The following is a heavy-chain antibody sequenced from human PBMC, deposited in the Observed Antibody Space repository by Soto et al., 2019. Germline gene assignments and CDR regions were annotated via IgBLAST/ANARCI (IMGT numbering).Heavy chain of an antibody. V-gene: IGHV3-11*01. CDR1: GFTFSDYY. J-gene: IGHJ6*02. Sequence: QVQLVESGGGLVKPGGSLRLSCAASGFTFSDYYMVWIRQAPGKGLEWVSYISRDGSSMYYADSVKGRFTMSRDNAKNSLSLQMNSLRAEDTAVYYCARPNGESIHYYHGMDVWGQGTTVTVSS. CDR2: ISRDGSSM. CDR3: ARPNGESIHYYHGMDV. D-gene: IGHD3-10*01.